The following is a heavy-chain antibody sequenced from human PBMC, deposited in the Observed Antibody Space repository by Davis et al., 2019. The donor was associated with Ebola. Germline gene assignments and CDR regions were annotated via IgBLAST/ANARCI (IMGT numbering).Heavy chain of an antibody. J-gene: IGHJ4*02. D-gene: IGHD6-6*01. V-gene: IGHV4-39*01. CDR1: GGSIRSSSHY. CDR2: IFRTGAT. CDR3: ARQSSSSWGDY. Sequence: SETLSLTCTVSGGSIRSSSHYWGWIRQPPGKGLEWMGSIFRTGATSYNPSLKSRLTISVDTSKNHFSLKLSSVTAADTAIYYCARQSSSSWGDYWGQGALVIVSS.